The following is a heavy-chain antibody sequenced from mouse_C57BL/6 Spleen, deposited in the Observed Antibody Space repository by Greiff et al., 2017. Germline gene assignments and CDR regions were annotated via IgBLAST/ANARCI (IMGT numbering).Heavy chain of an antibody. V-gene: IGHV3-6*01. CDR1: GYSITSGYY. J-gene: IGHJ4*01. CDR2: ISYDGSN. Sequence: EVHLVESGPGLVKPSQSLSLTCSVTGYSITSGYYWNWIRQFPGNKLEWMGYISYDGSNNYNPSLKNRISITRDTSKNQFFLKLNSVTTEDTATYYCAGSRRGYAMDYWGQGTSVTVSS. CDR3: AGSRRGYAMDY.